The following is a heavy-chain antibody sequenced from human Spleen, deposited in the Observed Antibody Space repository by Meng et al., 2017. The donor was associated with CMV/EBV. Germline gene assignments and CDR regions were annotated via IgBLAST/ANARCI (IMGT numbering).Heavy chain of an antibody. D-gene: IGHD2-15*01. V-gene: IGHV3-7*01. CDR3: ARGWSNSLDV. Sequence: GGSLRLSCAASGFIFSDYYMSWIRQAPGKGLEWVANIKQDGSERYYVDSLKGRFTMSRDNAKNSLYLQMSSLRAEDTAVYYCARGWSNSLDVWGQGTTVTVSS. CDR1: GFIFSDYY. J-gene: IGHJ6*02. CDR2: IKQDGSER.